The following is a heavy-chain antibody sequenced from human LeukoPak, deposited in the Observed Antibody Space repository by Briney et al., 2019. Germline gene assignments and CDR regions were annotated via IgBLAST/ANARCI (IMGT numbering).Heavy chain of an antibody. V-gene: IGHV3-7*01. CDR2: IKQGGSEK. Sequence: GGSLRLSCAASGFTFSSYWMSWVRQAPGKGLEWVANIKQGGSEKYYVDSVKGRFTISRDNAKNSLYLQMNSLRAEDTAVYYCARDYGDPGYYYYGMDVWGQGTTVTVPS. CDR3: ARDYGDPGYYYYGMDV. D-gene: IGHD4-17*01. J-gene: IGHJ6*02. CDR1: GFTFSSYW.